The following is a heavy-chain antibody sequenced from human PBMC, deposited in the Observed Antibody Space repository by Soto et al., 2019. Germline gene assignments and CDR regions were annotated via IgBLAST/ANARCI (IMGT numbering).Heavy chain of an antibody. CDR2: ISSSSSYI. CDR3: ARDGNDYSNDYYYYCMDV. D-gene: IGHD4-4*01. CDR1: GFTFSSYS. J-gene: IGHJ6*02. V-gene: IGHV3-21*01. Sequence: SMGLSCTDPGFTFSSYSMNWVRQAPGKGLEWVSSISSSSSYIYYADSVKGRFTISRDNAKNSLYLQMNSLRAEDTAVYYCARDGNDYSNDYYYYCMDVWGQGTTVTVSS.